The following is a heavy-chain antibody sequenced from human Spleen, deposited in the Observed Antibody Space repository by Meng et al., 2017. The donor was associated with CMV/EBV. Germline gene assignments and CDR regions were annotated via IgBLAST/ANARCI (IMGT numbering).Heavy chain of an antibody. CDR3: AKAQETRGYCSLSSCYWGIDH. J-gene: IGHJ4*02. CDR2: IYSGGSST. D-gene: IGHD2-15*01. V-gene: IGHV3-23*03. CDR1: GFTFSSYA. Sequence: GESLKISCAASGFTFSSYAMSWVRQAPGKGLEWVSVIYSGGSSTYYADSVKGRFTISRDNSKNTLYLQMNSLRAEDTAVYYCAKAQETRGYCSLSSCYWGIDHWGQGVPVTVSS.